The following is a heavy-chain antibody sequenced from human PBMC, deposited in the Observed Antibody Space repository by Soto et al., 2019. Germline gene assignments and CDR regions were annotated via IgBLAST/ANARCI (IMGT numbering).Heavy chain of an antibody. D-gene: IGHD3-10*01. J-gene: IGHJ4*02. CDR2: IYYSGST. Sequence: ETMSLTCTVSGGSISSYYWSWIRQPPGKGLEWIGYIYYSGSTNYNPSLKSRVTISVDTSKNQFSLKLSSVTAADTAVYYCARHNYGSGSTYFDYWGQGTLVTVSS. CDR3: ARHNYGSGSTYFDY. V-gene: IGHV4-59*01. CDR1: GGSISSYY.